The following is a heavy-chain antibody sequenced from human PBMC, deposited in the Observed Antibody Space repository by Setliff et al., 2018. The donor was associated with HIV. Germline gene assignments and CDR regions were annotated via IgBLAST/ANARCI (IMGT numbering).Heavy chain of an antibody. CDR1: GGSITSADYY. Sequence: NPSETLSLTCTVSGGSITSADYYWTWIRQPAGKGLEWIGHVYTSGSTDYNPPLNSRLTISIDTSRNQFSLRLNSVTAADTAVYFCARVGLAYSGDMDVWGKGTTVTVSS. CDR2: VYTSGST. D-gene: IGHD2-21*01. CDR3: ARVGLAYSGDMDV. J-gene: IGHJ6*03. V-gene: IGHV4-61*09.